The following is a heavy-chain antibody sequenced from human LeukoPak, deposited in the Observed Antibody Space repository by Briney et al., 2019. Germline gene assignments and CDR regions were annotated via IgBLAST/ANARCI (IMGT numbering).Heavy chain of an antibody. J-gene: IGHJ6*02. CDR3: ARDRYYYYGKDV. CDR2: ISSSSSSYI. V-gene: IGHV3-21*01. CDR1: RFTFSSYS. Sequence: PGGSLRLSCTAYRFTFSSYSRNWVRQAPGKGLEWISSISSSSSSYIYYADSVKGRFTISRDNAKNSLYLQMNSLRAEDTAVYYCARDRYYYYGKDVWGQGTTVTVSS.